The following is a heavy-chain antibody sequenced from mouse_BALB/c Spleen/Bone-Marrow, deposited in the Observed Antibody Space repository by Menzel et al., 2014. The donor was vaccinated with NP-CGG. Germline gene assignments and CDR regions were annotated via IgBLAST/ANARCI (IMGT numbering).Heavy chain of an antibody. Sequence: QVQLKESGAELVRPGASVKLSCKALGYTFTDYEIHWVKQTPVHGLEWIGAIHPRSGGTAYNQKFKGKATLTAGKSSSIAYMELSSLTSEDSAVYYCTRDGDGYYPYTLDNWGQGTSVTVSS. CDR2: IHPRSGGT. V-gene: IGHV1-15*01. D-gene: IGHD2-3*01. J-gene: IGHJ4*01. CDR3: TRDGDGYYPYTLDN. CDR1: GYTFTDYE.